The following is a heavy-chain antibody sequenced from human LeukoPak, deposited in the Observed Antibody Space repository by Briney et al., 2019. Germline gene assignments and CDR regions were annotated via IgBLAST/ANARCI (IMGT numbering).Heavy chain of an antibody. J-gene: IGHJ4*02. Sequence: SETLSLTCTVSGGSISSYYWSWIRQPAGKGLEWIGRIYTSGSTNYNPSLKSRVTISVDTSKNQFSLKLSSVTAADTAVYYCASSTLSSGYYYLATFDYWGQGTLVTVSS. V-gene: IGHV4-4*07. CDR1: GGSISSYY. CDR2: IYTSGST. D-gene: IGHD3-22*01. CDR3: ASSTLSSGYYYLATFDY.